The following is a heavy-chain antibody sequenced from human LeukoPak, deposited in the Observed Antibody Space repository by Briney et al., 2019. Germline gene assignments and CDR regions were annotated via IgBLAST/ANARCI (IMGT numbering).Heavy chain of an antibody. Sequence: GGSLLLSCAASGFTFSSYWMNWVRQSPGKGLEWVANIKQDGSEKYYVDSVKGRFTISRDNAKNSLYLQMNSLRAEDTAVYYCARDLGYYGSGSYYNYWGQGTLVTVSS. D-gene: IGHD3-10*01. CDR3: ARDLGYYGSGSYYNY. CDR1: GFTFSSYW. J-gene: IGHJ4*02. V-gene: IGHV3-7*01. CDR2: IKQDGSEK.